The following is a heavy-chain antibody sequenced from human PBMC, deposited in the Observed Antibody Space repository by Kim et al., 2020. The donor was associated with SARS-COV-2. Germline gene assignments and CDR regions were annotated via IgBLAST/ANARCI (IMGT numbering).Heavy chain of an antibody. CDR1: GFTFSSYG. CDR3: AKDRGRIAAAGTRGLIDY. J-gene: IGHJ4*02. Sequence: GGSLRLSCAASGFTFSSYGMHWVRQAPGKGLEWVAVISYDGSNKYYADSVKGRFTISRDNSKNTLYLQMNSLRAEDTAVYYCAKDRGRIAAAGTRGLIDYWGQGTLVTVSS. D-gene: IGHD6-13*01. CDR2: ISYDGSNK. V-gene: IGHV3-30*18.